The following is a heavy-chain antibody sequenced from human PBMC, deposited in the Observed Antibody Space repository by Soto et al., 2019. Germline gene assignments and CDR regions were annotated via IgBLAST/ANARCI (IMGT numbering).Heavy chain of an antibody. CDR3: ARDSRRLRLGELSLLRY. CDR1: GYTFTSYD. V-gene: IGHV1-8*01. J-gene: IGHJ4*02. D-gene: IGHD3-16*02. Sequence: GASVKVSCKASGYTFTSYDINWVRQATGQGLEWMGWMNPNSGNTGYAQKFQGRVTMTRDTSISTAYMELSRLRSDDTAVYYCARDSRRLRLGELSLLRYWGQGTLVTVSS. CDR2: MNPNSGNT.